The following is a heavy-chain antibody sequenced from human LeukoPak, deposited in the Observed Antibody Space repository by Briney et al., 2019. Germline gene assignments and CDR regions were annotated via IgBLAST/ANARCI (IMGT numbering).Heavy chain of an antibody. CDR2: ITSGGGFK. CDR1: ECPFSDFH. V-gene: IGHV3-11*04. Sequence: GGSLRLSCVGAECPFSDFHRSWIRQAPGKGLEWVSYITSGGGFKYYADSVRGRFSISRDDSKNSVFLQMNSLRVEDTDVYYCARVRPGSSGSYYRTSWGQGTLVTVSS. D-gene: IGHD3-22*01. CDR3: ARVRPGSSGSYYRTS. J-gene: IGHJ4*02.